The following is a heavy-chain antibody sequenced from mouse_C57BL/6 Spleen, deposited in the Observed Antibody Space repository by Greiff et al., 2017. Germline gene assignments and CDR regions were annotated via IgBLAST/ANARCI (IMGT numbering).Heavy chain of an antibody. CDR1: GFTFSSYG. CDR3: VRQRYEYGEAMGY. V-gene: IGHV5-6*01. D-gene: IGHD2-4*01. Sequence: EVQRVESGGDLVKPGGSLKLSCAASGFTFSSYGMSWVRQTPDKRLEWVATISSGGSYTYYPDSVKGRFTISRDNAKNTLYLQMSSLKSEDTAMXYCVRQRYEYGEAMGYRGQGTPVTVSS. CDR2: ISSGGSYT. J-gene: IGHJ4*01.